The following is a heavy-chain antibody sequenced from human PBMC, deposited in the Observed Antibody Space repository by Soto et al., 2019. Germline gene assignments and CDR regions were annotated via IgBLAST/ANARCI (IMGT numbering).Heavy chain of an antibody. CDR2: IYTSGST. CDR3: AREGLSGYYYDSSGYYYTYYFDY. J-gene: IGHJ4*02. CDR1: GGSISSYY. V-gene: IGHV4-4*07. Sequence: SETLSLTCTVSGGSISSYYWSWIRQPAGKGLEWIGRIYTSGSTNYNPSLKSRVTMSVDTSKNQFSLKLSSVTAADTAVYYCAREGLSGYYYDSSGYYYTYYFDYWGQGTLVTVSP. D-gene: IGHD3-22*01.